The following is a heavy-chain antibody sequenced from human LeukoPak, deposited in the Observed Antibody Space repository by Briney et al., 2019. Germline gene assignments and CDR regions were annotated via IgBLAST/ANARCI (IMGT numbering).Heavy chain of an antibody. CDR3: ARQIGYSYGDFDY. J-gene: IGHJ4*02. D-gene: IGHD5-18*01. CDR1: GFTFSSYA. CDR2: ISYDGSNK. Sequence: GGSLRLSCAASGFTFSSYAMHWVRQAPGKGLEWVAVISYDGSNKYYADSVKGRFTISRDNSKNTLYLQMNSLRAEDTAVYYCARQIGYSYGDFDYWGQGTLVTVSS. V-gene: IGHV3-30-3*01.